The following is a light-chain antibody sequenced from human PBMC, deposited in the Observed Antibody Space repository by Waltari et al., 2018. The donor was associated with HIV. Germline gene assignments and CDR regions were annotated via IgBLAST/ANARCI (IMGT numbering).Light chain of an antibody. J-gene: IGKJ2*03. CDR3: QQYENLPYS. CDR1: HSIDNY. Sequence: DIQMTQYPSSLSESEGDRVTITCQASHSIDNYLSWYQQKPGKAPKLLIYDSSNLATGVSSRFSGSGYGTEFSFTISSLQPEDSATYYCQQYENLPYSFGQGTNLEI. V-gene: IGKV1-33*01. CDR2: DSS.